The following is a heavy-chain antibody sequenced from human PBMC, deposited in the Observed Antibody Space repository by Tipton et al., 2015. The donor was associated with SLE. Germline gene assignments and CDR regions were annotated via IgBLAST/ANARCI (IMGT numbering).Heavy chain of an antibody. CDR3: ARAWGYSGSPDAFDI. V-gene: IGHV4-39*07. CDR2: IYYSGST. J-gene: IGHJ3*02. Sequence: TLSLTCTVSGGSITSSSYYWGWFRQPPGEGLEWIGGIYYSGSTYYNPSLTSRVTITVDTSKNQFSLKLSSVTAADTAVYYCARAWGYSGSPDAFDIWGQGTMVTVSS. D-gene: IGHD1-26*01. CDR1: GGSITSSSYY.